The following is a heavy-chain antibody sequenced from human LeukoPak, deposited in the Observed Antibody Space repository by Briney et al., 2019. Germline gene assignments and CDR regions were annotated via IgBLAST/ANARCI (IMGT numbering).Heavy chain of an antibody. CDR3: ASPYCSGGSCYLHYYYYGMDV. J-gene: IGHJ6*02. V-gene: IGHV1-69*13. CDR2: IIPIFGTA. CDR1: GGTFSSYA. D-gene: IGHD2-15*01. Sequence: GASVKVSCKASGGTFSSYAISWVRQASGQGLEWMGGIIPIFGTANYAQKFQGRVTITADESTSTAYMELSSLRSEDTAVYYCASPYCSGGSCYLHYYYYGMDVWGQGTTVTVSS.